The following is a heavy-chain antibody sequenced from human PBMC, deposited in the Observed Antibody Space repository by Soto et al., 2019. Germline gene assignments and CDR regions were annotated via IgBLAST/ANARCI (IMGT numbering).Heavy chain of an antibody. V-gene: IGHV4-39*01. Sequence: SETLSLTCTVSGGSISSSSYYWGWIRQPPGKGLEWIGSTYYSGSTYYNPSLKSRVTISVDTSKNQFSLKLSSVTAADTAVYYCARHNGDYAYSYFYMDVWVKGTSVT. D-gene: IGHD4-17*01. CDR2: TYYSGST. CDR1: GGSISSSSYY. J-gene: IGHJ6*03. CDR3: ARHNGDYAYSYFYMDV.